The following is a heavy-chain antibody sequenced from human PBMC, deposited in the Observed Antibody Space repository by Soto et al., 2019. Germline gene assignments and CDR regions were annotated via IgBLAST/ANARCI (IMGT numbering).Heavy chain of an antibody. J-gene: IGHJ5*02. D-gene: IGHD2-15*01. V-gene: IGHV4-31*03. Sequence: QVQLQESGPGLVKPSQTLSLTCTVSGGSISSGGYYWSWIRQHPGKGLEWIGYIYYSGSTYYNPSLQSRVTISVDTSETQFSLQLSSVTAADTAVYYCASRAGGGHPIYNLFDPWGQGNLVPGSS. CDR1: GGSISSGGYY. CDR2: IYYSGST. CDR3: ASRAGGGHPIYNLFDP.